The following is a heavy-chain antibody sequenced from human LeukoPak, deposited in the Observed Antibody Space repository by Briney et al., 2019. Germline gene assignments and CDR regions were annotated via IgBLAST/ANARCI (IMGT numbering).Heavy chain of an antibody. CDR1: GGTFSSYA. Sequence: GSSVKVSCKASGGTFSSYAISWVRQAPGQGLEWMGGIIPIFGTANYAQKFQGRVTMTEDTSTDTAYMELSSLRSEDTAVYYCATPISGGYYFDYWGQGTLVTVSS. J-gene: IGHJ4*02. V-gene: IGHV1-69*06. CDR2: IIPIFGTA. CDR3: ATPISGGYYFDY. D-gene: IGHD2-15*01.